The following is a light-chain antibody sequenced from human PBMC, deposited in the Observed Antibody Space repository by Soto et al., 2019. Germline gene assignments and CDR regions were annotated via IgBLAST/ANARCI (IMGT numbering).Light chain of an antibody. CDR3: SSYAGRTLYV. V-gene: IGLV2-8*01. CDR1: SSDVGAYNY. Sequence: QSVLTQPASVSGSPGQSITISCTGTSSDVGAYNYVSWYQQRPGKAPKLLIHEVTKRPSGVPDRFSGSKSGNTASLTVSGLQAEDEADYYCSSYAGRTLYVFGTGTKVTV. CDR2: EVT. J-gene: IGLJ1*01.